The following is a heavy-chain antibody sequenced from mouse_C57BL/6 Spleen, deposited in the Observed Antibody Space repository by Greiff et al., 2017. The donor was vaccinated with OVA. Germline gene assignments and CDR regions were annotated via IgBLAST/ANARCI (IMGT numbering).Heavy chain of an antibody. Sequence: QVQLQQPGAELVMPGASVKLSCKASGYTFTSYWMHWVKQRPGQGLEWIGEIDPGGSYNNYNEKFKGKATLTVDKSSSTAYMQLSSLTSEDSAVYFLSLFYDFRWYFDVRGPGTPATVSS. J-gene: IGHJ1*01. CDR1: GYTFTSYW. CDR3: SLFYDFRWYFDV. V-gene: IGHV1-69*01. CDR2: IDPGGSYN. D-gene: IGHD2-4*01.